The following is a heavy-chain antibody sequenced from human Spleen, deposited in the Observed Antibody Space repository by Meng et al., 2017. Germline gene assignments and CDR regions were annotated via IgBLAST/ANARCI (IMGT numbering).Heavy chain of an antibody. Sequence: QVQVVQSGAEVKRPGASVKVSCKASGYTYTHYQMDWVRQAPGQGLEWMGWIHPSGNANYAQKFQGRVTMTTDISTTTAYMELSSLTSEDTAVYYCARGKFYQLLPFDPWGQGTLVTVSS. CDR3: ARGKFYQLLPFDP. V-gene: IGHV1-18*01. D-gene: IGHD2-2*01. CDR2: IHPSGNA. CDR1: GYTYTHYQ. J-gene: IGHJ5*02.